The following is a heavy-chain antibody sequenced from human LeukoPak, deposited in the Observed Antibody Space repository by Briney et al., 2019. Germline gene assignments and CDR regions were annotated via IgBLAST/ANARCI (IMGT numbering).Heavy chain of an antibody. CDR2: INPNSGGT. Sequence: ASVKVSCKASGYTFTGYYMHWVRQAPGQGLEWMGWINPNSGGTNYAQKFQGRVTMTRDTSIRTAYMELSRLRSDDTAVYYCASEYYDSSGFIPGGVWGQGTLVTVSS. CDR1: GYTFTGYY. CDR3: ASEYYDSSGFIPGGV. V-gene: IGHV1-2*02. D-gene: IGHD3-22*01. J-gene: IGHJ4*02.